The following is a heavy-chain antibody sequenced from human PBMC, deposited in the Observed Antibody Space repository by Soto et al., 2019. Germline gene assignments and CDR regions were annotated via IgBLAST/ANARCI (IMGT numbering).Heavy chain of an antibody. V-gene: IGHV1-46*03. D-gene: IGHD4-17*01. CDR2: INPSGGST. CDR1: GYTFTSYY. Sequence: ASGKVSCKASGYTFTSYYMHWVRQAPGQGLEWMGIINPSGGSTSYAQKFQGRVTMTRDTSTSTVYMELSSLRSEDTAVYYCARSRWSGDFSTVGPFDYWGQGTLVTVSS. CDR3: ARSRWSGDFSTVGPFDY. J-gene: IGHJ4*02.